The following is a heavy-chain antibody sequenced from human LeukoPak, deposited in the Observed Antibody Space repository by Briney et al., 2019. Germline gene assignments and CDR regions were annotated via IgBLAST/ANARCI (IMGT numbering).Heavy chain of an antibody. CDR3: ARDAGGYSSSWYFDY. CDR2: IYYSGST. J-gene: IGHJ4*02. D-gene: IGHD6-13*01. Sequence: SETLSLTCAVYGGSFSSYYWSWIRQPPGKGLEWIGSIYYSGSTYYNPSLKSRVTISVDTSKNQFSLKLSSVTAADTAVYYCARDAGGYSSSWYFDYWGQGTLVTVPS. V-gene: IGHV4-34*01. CDR1: GGSFSSYY.